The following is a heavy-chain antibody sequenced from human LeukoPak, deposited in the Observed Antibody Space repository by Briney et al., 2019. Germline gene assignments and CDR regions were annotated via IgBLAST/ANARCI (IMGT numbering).Heavy chain of an antibody. D-gene: IGHD3-10*02. CDR1: GFTFSSYA. J-gene: IGHJ3*02. CDR2: ISYDGSNK. CDR3: ARDRHSITMLGDWGGDAFDI. V-gene: IGHV3-30*04. Sequence: GGSLRLSCAASGFTFSSYAMHWVRQAPGKGLEWVAVISYDGSNKYYADSVKGRFTISRDNSKNTLYLQMNSLRAEDTAVYYCARDRHSITMLGDWGGDAFDIWGQGTMVTVSS.